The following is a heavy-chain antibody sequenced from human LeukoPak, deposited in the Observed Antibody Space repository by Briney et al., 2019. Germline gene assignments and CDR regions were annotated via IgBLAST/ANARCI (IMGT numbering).Heavy chain of an antibody. CDR1: GGSISSYY. D-gene: IGHD1-26*01. CDR2: IYMTGST. CDR3: ARDGIGAGWYFDL. V-gene: IGHV4-4*07. J-gene: IGHJ2*01. Sequence: SETLSLTCTVSGGSISSYYWSWIRQPAGKGLEWIGRIYMTGSTNYNPFLESRVTMSVDTSKNQFSLKLSSVTAADTAVYYCARDGIGAGWYFDLWGRGTRVTVSS.